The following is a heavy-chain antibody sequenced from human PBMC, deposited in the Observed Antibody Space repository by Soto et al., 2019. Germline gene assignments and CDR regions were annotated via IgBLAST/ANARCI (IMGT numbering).Heavy chain of an antibody. Sequence: EVQLLESGGGLVQPGGSLRLSCVASGFTFSTRAMMWVRQAPGKGLEWVSGIVGSGDAFHADSVKGRFTISRDNAKNTLYLQMNILRVEDTAVYFCATAGNYRFDNWGLGTLVTVSS. V-gene: IGHV3-23*01. CDR3: ATAGNYRFDN. J-gene: IGHJ4*02. CDR2: IVGSGDA. D-gene: IGHD1-1*01. CDR1: GFTFSTRA.